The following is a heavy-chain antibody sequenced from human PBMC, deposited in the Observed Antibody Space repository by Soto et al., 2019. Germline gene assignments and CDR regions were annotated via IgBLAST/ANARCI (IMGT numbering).Heavy chain of an antibody. CDR2: IYYSGST. D-gene: IGHD2-21*02. CDR1: GGSISSYY. Sequence: ASETLSLTCTVSGGSISSYYWSWIRQPPGKGLEWIGYIYYSGSTNYNPSLKSRVTISVDTSKNQFSLKLSSVTAADTAVYYCARVSGAYCGGDCYSWWFDPWGQGTLVTVSS. V-gene: IGHV4-59*01. J-gene: IGHJ5*02. CDR3: ARVSGAYCGGDCYSWWFDP.